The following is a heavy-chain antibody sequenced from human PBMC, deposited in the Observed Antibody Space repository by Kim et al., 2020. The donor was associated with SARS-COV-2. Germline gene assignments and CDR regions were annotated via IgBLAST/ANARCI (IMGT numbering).Heavy chain of an antibody. V-gene: IGHV1-69*04. CDR3: ARVWPQTNFDAFDI. CDR2: IIPILGIA. D-gene: IGHD2-8*01. J-gene: IGHJ3*02. Sequence: SVKVSCKASGGTFSSYAISWVRQAPGQGLEWMGRIIPILGIANYAQKFQGRVTITADKSTSTAYMELSSLRSEDTAVYYCARVWPQTNFDAFDIWGQGTMVTVSS. CDR1: GGTFSSYA.